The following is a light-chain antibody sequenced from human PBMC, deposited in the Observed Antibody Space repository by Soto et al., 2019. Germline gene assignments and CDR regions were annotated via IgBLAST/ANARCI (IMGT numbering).Light chain of an antibody. Sequence: EVVLTQSPGTLSLSPGEIATLSFRASQSVSSSYLAWYQQKPGQAPRLLIYGASSRATGIPDRFSGSGSGTDFTLTISCLQPDDFATYYCQQYNSYSRTFGQGTKVDIK. CDR2: GAS. CDR3: QQYNSYSRT. J-gene: IGKJ2*01. CDR1: QSVSSSY. V-gene: IGKV3-20*01.